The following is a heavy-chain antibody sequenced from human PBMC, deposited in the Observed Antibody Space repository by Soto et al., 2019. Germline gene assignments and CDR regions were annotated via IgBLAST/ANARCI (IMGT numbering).Heavy chain of an antibody. J-gene: IGHJ6*02. CDR3: ASPKSSVGDYYGMDV. CDR2: ISAYNGNT. V-gene: IGHV1-18*04. Sequence: QVQLVQSGAEVKKPGASVKVSCKASGCTFTSYGISWVRQAPGQGLEWMGWISAYNGNTNYAQKLQGRVTMTTDTSTSTAYMELRSLRSDDTAVYYCASPKSSVGDYYGMDVWGQGTTVTVSS. CDR1: GCTFTSYG. D-gene: IGHD3-16*01.